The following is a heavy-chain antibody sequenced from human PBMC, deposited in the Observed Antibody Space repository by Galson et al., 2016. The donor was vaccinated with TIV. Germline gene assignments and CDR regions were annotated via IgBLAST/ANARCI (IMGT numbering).Heavy chain of an antibody. J-gene: IGHJ4*02. CDR2: VSNDGSQT. D-gene: IGHD5-24*01. CDR1: GFAFSSYS. CDR3: VRDGPEGYNDLDY. V-gene: IGHV3-30-3*01. Sequence: SLRLSCAASGFAFSSYSLHWVRQATGTGPGSVAVVSNDGSQTYYANSVRGRFTISRDNFMNTVFLQMNSLRAEDAAVYYCVRDGPEGYNDLDYWGLGTRVTVSS.